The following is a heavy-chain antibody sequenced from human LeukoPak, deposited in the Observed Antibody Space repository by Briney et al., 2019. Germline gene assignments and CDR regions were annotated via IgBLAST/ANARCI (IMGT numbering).Heavy chain of an antibody. D-gene: IGHD6-13*01. CDR2: ISAYNGNT. J-gene: IGHJ6*02. V-gene: IGHV1-18*01. Sequence: ASVKVSFKASGYTFTSYGISWVRQAPGQGLEWVGWISAYNGNTNYAQKLQGRVTMTTDTSTSTAYLELRSLRSDDTAVYYCARVNAAAGRYYYYYYGMDVWGPGTTVTVSS. CDR3: ARVNAAAGRYYYYYYGMDV. CDR1: GYTFTSYG.